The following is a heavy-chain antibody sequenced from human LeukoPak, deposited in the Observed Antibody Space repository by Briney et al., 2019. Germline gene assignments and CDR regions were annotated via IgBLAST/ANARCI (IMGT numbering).Heavy chain of an antibody. Sequence: GGSLRLSCAASGIIFSEFGMSWVRQAPGKGLEWVSDISSNSGIKSYADSVKGRFTISRDNAKNSLYLQMNSLRAEDTAVYYCARAYDFWSGPGGYWGQGTLVTVSS. D-gene: IGHD3-3*01. J-gene: IGHJ4*02. CDR2: ISSNSGIK. CDR1: GIIFSEFG. CDR3: ARAYDFWSGPGGY. V-gene: IGHV3-48*01.